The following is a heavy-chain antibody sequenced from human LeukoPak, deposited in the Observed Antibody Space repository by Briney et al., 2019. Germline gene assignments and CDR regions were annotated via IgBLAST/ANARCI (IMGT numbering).Heavy chain of an antibody. D-gene: IGHD3-3*01. J-gene: IGHJ4*02. CDR1: GGSISSYY. CDR3: ARVRQDYDFWSGYTYFDY. Sequence: SETLSLTCTVSGGSISSYYWSWIRQPPGKGLEWIGYIYYSGSTNYNPSLKSRVTISVDTSKNQFSLKLSSVTAADTAVYYCARVRQDYDFWSGYTYFDYWGQGTLVTVSS. V-gene: IGHV4-59*01. CDR2: IYYSGST.